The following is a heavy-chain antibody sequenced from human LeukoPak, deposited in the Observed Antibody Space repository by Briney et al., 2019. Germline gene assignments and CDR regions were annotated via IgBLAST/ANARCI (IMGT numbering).Heavy chain of an antibody. J-gene: IGHJ6*02. Sequence: GGSVKVSCRASGYTFTAYGINWVRQAPGQGLEWMGWIKTYNGDTNSAQNLQDRIIMTTDTSTGTAYVELRSLRSDDTAVYYCARDGGQQWLTNYYSYGMDVWGQGTTVTVSS. CDR3: ARDGGQQWLTNYYSYGMDV. CDR2: IKTYNGDT. D-gene: IGHD6-19*01. CDR1: GYTFTAYG. V-gene: IGHV1-18*01.